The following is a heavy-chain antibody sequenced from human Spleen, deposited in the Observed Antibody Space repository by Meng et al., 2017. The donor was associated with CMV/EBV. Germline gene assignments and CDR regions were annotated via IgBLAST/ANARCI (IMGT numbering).Heavy chain of an antibody. V-gene: IGHV3-30*02. CDR2: IRYNGITT. CDR3: AKGWGAGSAPH. D-gene: IGHD1-26*01. CDR1: GLTLSRHG. Sequence: SCAASGLTLSRHGIHWVRQAPGKGPEWVAFIRYNGITTHYADSVKGRFTISRDNSKNAVSLQMNSLRIEDTGLYYCAKGWGAGSAPHWGQGTVVTVSS. J-gene: IGHJ4*02.